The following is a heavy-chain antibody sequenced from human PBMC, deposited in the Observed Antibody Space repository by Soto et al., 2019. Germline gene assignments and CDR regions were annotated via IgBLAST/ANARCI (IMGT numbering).Heavy chain of an antibody. V-gene: IGHV3-7*04. Sequence: GSLRLSCTASGFRFTRHWMSWVRQAPGKGLEWVANINEDGSHIFYLDSVKGRFTISRDNVKNSLFLQMNSLRVEDTAVYFCSRAEDYWGQGTLVTVSS. CDR1: GFRFTRHW. CDR2: INEDGSHI. CDR3: SRAEDY. J-gene: IGHJ4*02.